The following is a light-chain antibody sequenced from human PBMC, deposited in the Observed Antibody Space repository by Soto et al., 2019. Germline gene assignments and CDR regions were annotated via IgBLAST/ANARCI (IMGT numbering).Light chain of an antibody. Sequence: SYDLTQPPSVSVAPGQTARMTCGGNNIGSKRVQWYQHKAGQAPVMVVYEDSDRPSGIPERFSGSNSGNTATLTISRVEAGDEADYYCQVWDSTSDLAVFGTGTKLTVL. CDR1: NIGSKR. CDR2: EDS. CDR3: QVWDSTSDLAV. J-gene: IGLJ1*01. V-gene: IGLV3-21*02.